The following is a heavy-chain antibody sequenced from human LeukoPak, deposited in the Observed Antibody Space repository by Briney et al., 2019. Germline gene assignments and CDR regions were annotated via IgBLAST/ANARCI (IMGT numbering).Heavy chain of an antibody. CDR1: GYTFTSYA. Sequence: GASVKVSCKASGYTFTSYAMRWVRQAPGQRLEWMGWINAGNGNTKYSQKFQGRVTITRDTSASTAYMELSSLRSEDTAVYYCAREGLTGTTGESWGQGTLVTVSS. V-gene: IGHV1-3*01. J-gene: IGHJ5*02. CDR3: AREGLTGTTGES. CDR2: INAGNGNT. D-gene: IGHD1-20*01.